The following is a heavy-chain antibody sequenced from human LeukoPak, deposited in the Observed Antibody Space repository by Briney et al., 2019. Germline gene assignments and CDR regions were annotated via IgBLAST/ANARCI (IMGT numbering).Heavy chain of an antibody. Sequence: ASVKVSCKASGYTFTSYGISWVRQAPGQGLEWMGWISAYNGNTNYAQKLQGRVTMTTDTSTSTAYMELRSQRSDDTAVYYCAREESPVTNDYYYGMDVWGQGTTVTVSS. CDR2: ISAYNGNT. J-gene: IGHJ6*02. D-gene: IGHD4-17*01. V-gene: IGHV1-18*01. CDR1: GYTFTSYG. CDR3: AREESPVTNDYYYGMDV.